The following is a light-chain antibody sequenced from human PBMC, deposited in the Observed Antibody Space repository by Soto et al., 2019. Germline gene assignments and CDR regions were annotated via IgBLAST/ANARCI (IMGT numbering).Light chain of an antibody. J-gene: IGLJ3*02. CDR2: DDN. Sequence: NFMLTQPHSVSESPGKTVTMSCTRSSGSIASNYVQWFQLRPGSAPTTVIYDDNQRPSGVPDRFSGSIDRSSNSAFLTISGLKTEDEADYFCESYDTNTGVFGVRTKVTVL. CDR3: ESYDTNTGV. CDR1: SGSIASNY. V-gene: IGLV6-57*03.